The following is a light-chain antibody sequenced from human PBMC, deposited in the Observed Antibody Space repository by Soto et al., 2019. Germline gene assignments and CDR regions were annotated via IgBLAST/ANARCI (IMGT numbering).Light chain of an antibody. Sequence: QSVLTQPPSASGTPGQRVTISCSGSTSNIGSHSVNWFQHLPGTAPRLLITTNNQRPSGVPARFSGYKSDTSASLVISGLQSEDEANYYCATWDENLKGVFGHGTKVTV. CDR3: ATWDENLKGV. V-gene: IGLV1-44*01. J-gene: IGLJ1*01. CDR2: TNN. CDR1: TSNIGSHS.